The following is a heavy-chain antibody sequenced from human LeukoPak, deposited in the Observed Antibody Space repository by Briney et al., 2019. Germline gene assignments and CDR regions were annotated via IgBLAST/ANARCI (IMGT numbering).Heavy chain of an antibody. V-gene: IGHV1-8*01. J-gene: IGHJ5*02. CDR3: ARGVSRARTRWSDP. CDR2: MNPNSGNT. Sequence: GASVKVSCKASGYTFTSYDINWVRQATGQGLEWMGWMNPNSGNTGYAQKFQGRVTMTRNTSISTAYMELSSLRSEDTAVYYCARGVSRARTRWSDPWGQGTLVTVSS. D-gene: IGHD1-1*01. CDR1: GYTFTSYD.